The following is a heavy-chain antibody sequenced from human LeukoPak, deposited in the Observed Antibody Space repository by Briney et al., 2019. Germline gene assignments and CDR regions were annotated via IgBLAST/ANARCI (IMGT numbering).Heavy chain of an antibody. J-gene: IGHJ2*01. V-gene: IGHV4-30-4*01. CDR1: GGSTSSGDYY. Sequence: SETLSLTCTVSGGSTSSGDYYWSWIRQPPGKGLEWIGHIYYSGSTYYNPSLKSRVTISVDTSKTQFSLKLSSVTAADTAVYYCARADTAAGTGYFDLWGRGTLVTVSS. D-gene: IGHD6-13*01. CDR2: IYYSGST. CDR3: ARADTAAGTGYFDL.